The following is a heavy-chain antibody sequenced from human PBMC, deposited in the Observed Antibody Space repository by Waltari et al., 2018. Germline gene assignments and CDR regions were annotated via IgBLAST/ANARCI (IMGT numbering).Heavy chain of an antibody. Sequence: QVQLVQSGAEVKKPGSSVKVSCKASGGTFSSYAISWVRQAPGQGLEWMGGLIPIVGTANYAQKFQGRVTITADESTSTAYMELSSLRSEDTAVYYCAREREGVGWFPEGRVWGYFDYWGQGTLVTVSS. CDR2: LIPIVGTA. CDR3: AREREGVGWFPEGRVWGYFDY. V-gene: IGHV1-69*01. J-gene: IGHJ4*02. CDR1: GGTFSSYA. D-gene: IGHD2-15*01.